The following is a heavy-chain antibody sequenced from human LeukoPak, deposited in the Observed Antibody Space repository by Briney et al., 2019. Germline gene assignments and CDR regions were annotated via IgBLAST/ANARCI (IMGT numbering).Heavy chain of an antibody. CDR1: GFTFSSYS. Sequence: GGSLRLSCAASGFTFSSYSMNWVRQAPGKGLEWVSSISSSSSNKYYADSVKGRFTISRDNSKNSLYLQMNSLRAEDTAVYYCTRGPMVRGPDYWGQGTLVTVSS. J-gene: IGHJ4*02. CDR3: TRGPMVRGPDY. D-gene: IGHD3-10*01. CDR2: ISSSSSNK. V-gene: IGHV3-21*01.